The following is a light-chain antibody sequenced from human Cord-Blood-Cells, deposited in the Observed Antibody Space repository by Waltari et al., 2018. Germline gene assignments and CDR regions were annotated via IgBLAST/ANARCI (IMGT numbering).Light chain of an antibody. CDR3: QQYYSTPFT. CDR2: WAS. CDR1: QSVLYSSNNKNY. J-gene: IGKJ3*01. Sequence: DIVMTQSPDSLAGSLGERATINCKSSQSVLYSSNNKNYLAWYQQQPGPPPTLLIYWASTRESGVPDRFSGSGSGTDFTLTISSLQAEDVAVYYCQQYYSTPFTFGPGTKVDIK. V-gene: IGKV4-1*01.